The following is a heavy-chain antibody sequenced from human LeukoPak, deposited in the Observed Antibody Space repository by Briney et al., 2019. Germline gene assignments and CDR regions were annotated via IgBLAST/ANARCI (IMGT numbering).Heavy chain of an antibody. CDR3: ARPYYYDSRIDP. CDR2: TYYRSKWYN. V-gene: IGHV6-1*01. Sequence: SQTLSLTCGIAGDSVSSNNGAWNWIRQSPSRGLEWLGRTYYRSKWYNDYAGSMKGRITISPDTSKNQFSLQLNSVTPEDTAVYYCARPYYYDSRIDPWGQGILVTVSS. J-gene: IGHJ5*02. CDR1: GDSVSSNNGA. D-gene: IGHD3-22*01.